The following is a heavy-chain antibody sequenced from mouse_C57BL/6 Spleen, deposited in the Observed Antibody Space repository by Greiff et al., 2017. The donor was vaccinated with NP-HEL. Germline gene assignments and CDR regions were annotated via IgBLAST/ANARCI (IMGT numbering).Heavy chain of an antibody. D-gene: IGHD1-1*01. V-gene: IGHV5-12*01. CDR1: GFTFSDYY. J-gene: IGHJ2*01. CDR3: ARLGYGSAFDY. CDR2: ISNGGGST. Sequence: DVMLVESGGGLVQPGGSLKLSCAASGFTFSDYYMYWVRQTPEKRLEWVAYISNGGGSTYYPDTVKGRFTISRDNAKNTLYLQMRRLKSDDTAMYYCARLGYGSAFDYWGQGTTLTVSS.